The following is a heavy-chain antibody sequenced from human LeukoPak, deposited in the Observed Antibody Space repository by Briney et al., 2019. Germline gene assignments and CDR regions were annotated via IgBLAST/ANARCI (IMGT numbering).Heavy chain of an antibody. J-gene: IGHJ5*02. D-gene: IGHD6-19*01. CDR2: IYYSGST. Sequence: PSETLSLTCTVSGGSISSYYWSWIRQPPGKGLEWIGSIYYSGSTYYNPSLKSRVTISVDTSKNQFSLKLSSVTAADTAVYYCASLRYSGGWYETGWFDPWGQGTLVTVSS. CDR1: GGSISSYY. V-gene: IGHV4-59*05. CDR3: ASLRYSGGWYETGWFDP.